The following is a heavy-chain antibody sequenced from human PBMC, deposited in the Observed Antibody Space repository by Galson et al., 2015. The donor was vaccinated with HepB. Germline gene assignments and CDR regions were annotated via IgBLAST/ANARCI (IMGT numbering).Heavy chain of an antibody. CDR2: INSGNGDT. D-gene: IGHD2-2*02. CDR1: GYSFSTYA. J-gene: IGHJ6*03. CDR3: ARGREYPLVYCKACYYYYMDV. Sequence: SVKVSCKASGYSFSTYAMHWVRQAPGQRLEWMGWINSGNGDTKYSQKFQGRVTISRDTSASTAYMEVSSLRSEDTAVYYCARGREYPLVYCKACYYYYMDVWGKGTTVTVSS. V-gene: IGHV1-3*01.